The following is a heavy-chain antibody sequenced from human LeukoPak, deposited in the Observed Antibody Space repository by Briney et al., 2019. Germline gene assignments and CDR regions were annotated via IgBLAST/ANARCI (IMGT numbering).Heavy chain of an antibody. CDR3: ARPGVGYCSSTSCSNWFDP. V-gene: IGHV4-34*01. CDR1: GFTFSSYA. CDR2: INHSGST. Sequence: GSLRLSCAASGFTFSSYAMSWVRQPPGKGLEWIGEINHSGSTNYNPSLKSRVTISVDTSKNQFSLKLSSVTAADTAVYYCARPGVGYCSSTSCSNWFDPWGQGTLVTVSS. J-gene: IGHJ5*02. D-gene: IGHD2-2*01.